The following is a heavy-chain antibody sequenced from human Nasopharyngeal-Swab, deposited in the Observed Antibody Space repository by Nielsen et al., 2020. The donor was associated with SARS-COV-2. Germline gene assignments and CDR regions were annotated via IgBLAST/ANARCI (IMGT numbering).Heavy chain of an antibody. D-gene: IGHD3-3*01. CDR2: IYYSGSI. J-gene: IGHJ5*02. CDR3: ARHAPSTYYDFWSGGHNWFDP. Sequence: SETLSLTCTVSGGSISRSSYYWGWIRQPPGKGLEWIGSIYYSGSIYYNPSLKSRVTISADTSKNQFSLKLSSVTAADTAVYFCARHAPSTYYDFWSGGHNWFDPWGQGTLVTVSS. CDR1: GGSISRSSYY. V-gene: IGHV4-39*01.